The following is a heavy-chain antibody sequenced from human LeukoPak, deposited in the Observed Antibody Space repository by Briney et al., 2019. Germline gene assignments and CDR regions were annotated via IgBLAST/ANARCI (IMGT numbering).Heavy chain of an antibody. V-gene: IGHV1-69*05. CDR2: IIPIFGTA. J-gene: IGHJ3*02. Sequence: ASVKVSCKASGGTFSSYAISWVRQAPGQRLEWMGGIIPIFGTANYAQKFQGRVTITTDESTSTAYMELSSLRSEDTAVYYCARGRGYCSGGSCYSGDAFDIWGQGTMVTVSS. CDR3: ARGRGYCSGGSCYSGDAFDI. CDR1: GGTFSSYA. D-gene: IGHD2-15*01.